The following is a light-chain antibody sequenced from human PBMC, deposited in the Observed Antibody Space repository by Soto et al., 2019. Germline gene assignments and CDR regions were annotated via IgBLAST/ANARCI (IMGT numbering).Light chain of an antibody. CDR2: EAS. V-gene: IGKV1-39*01. Sequence: DIQMTQSPSSLSASVGNRVTITCRASQSISSYLNWYQQKPGKAPNLLICEASILQRGVPSRFSGSISGTDFTLTISSLQAEDFATYYCQQTRSYPSTFGGGTKVDNK. CDR3: QQTRSYPST. J-gene: IGKJ4*01. CDR1: QSISSY.